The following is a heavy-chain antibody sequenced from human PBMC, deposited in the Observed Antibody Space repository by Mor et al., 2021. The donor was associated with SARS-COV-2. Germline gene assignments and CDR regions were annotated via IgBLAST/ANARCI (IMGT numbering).Heavy chain of an antibody. V-gene: IGHV1-18*01. CDR3: ARGKRLLRYYYYYGMDV. J-gene: IGHJ6*02. D-gene: IGHD2-15*01. CDR2: GNT. Sequence: GNTNYAQKLQGRVTMTTDTSTSTAYMELRSLRSDDTAVYYCARGKRLLRYYYYYGMDVWGQGTTVTVSS.